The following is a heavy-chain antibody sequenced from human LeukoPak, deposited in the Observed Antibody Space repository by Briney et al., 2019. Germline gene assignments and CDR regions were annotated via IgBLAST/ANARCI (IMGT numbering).Heavy chain of an antibody. V-gene: IGHV3-11*04. J-gene: IGHJ6*02. CDR1: GFRVSDYY. D-gene: IGHD3-10*01. CDR3: ASTGGYGSGTYDYYYFGMDV. CDR2: ITSSGRII. Sequence: GGSLRLSCAVSGFRVSDYYMSWVRQAPGKGLEWVAYITSSGRIIYYADSVKGRFTISRDNAKNSLYLQMNSLRAEDTAVYYCASTGGYGSGTYDYYYFGMDVWGQGTTVTVSS.